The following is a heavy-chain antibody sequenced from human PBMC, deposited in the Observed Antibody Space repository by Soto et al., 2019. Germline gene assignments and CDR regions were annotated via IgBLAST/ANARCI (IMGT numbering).Heavy chain of an antibody. CDR3: ANDREGLTYDPHFDY. CDR1: GFTFSSYG. Sequence: GGSLRLSCAASGFTFSSYGMHWVRQAPGKGLEWVAVISYDGSNKYYADSVKGRFTISRDNSKNTLYLQMNSLRAEDTAVYYCANDREGLTYDPHFDYWGQGTLVTVSS. V-gene: IGHV3-30*18. CDR2: ISYDGSNK. J-gene: IGHJ4*02. D-gene: IGHD3-3*01.